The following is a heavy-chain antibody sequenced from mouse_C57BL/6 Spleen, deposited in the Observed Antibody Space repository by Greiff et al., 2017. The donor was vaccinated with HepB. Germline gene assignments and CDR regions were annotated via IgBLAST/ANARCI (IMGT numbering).Heavy chain of an antibody. CDR3: ARDQGYYYGSSLVFDV. CDR2: ISYDGSN. V-gene: IGHV3-6*01. CDR1: GYSITSGYY. D-gene: IGHD1-1*01. Sequence: EVKLMESGPGLVKPSQSLSLTCSVTGYSITSGYYWNWIRQFPGNKLEWMGYISYDGSNNYNPSLKNRISITRDTSKNQFFLKLNSVTTEDTATYYCARDQGYYYGSSLVFDVWGTGTTVTVSS. J-gene: IGHJ1*03.